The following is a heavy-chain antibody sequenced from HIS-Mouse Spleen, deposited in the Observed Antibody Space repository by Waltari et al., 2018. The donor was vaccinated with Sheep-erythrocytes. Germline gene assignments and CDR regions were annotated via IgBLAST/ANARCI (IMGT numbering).Heavy chain of an antibody. V-gene: IGHV3-7*01. CDR2: IKQDGSEK. CDR3: ARGLAAARYFQH. CDR1: GFTFSSYW. D-gene: IGHD6-13*01. J-gene: IGHJ1*01. Sequence: EVQLVESGGGLVQPGGSLRLSCAASGFTFSSYWMSWVRQAPGEGREWVANIKQDGSEKYYVDSVKGRFTISRDNAKNSLYLQMNSLRAEDTAVYYCARGLAAARYFQHWGQGTLVTVSS.